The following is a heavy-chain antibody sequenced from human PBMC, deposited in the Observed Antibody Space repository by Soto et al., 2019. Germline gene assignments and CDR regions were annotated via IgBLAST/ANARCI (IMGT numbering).Heavy chain of an antibody. V-gene: IGHV3-23*01. CDR2: IGTSGGGT. Sequence: EVQLLGSGGGLVQPGGSLRLSCAASGFIFSNYDMSWVRLAPGKGLEWVSVIGTSGGGTYYADSVKGRFTISRDNSKNTVYLQMSSLRAEDTALYMCVRHAKLTSVTANVGYYYGLDIWGPGTTVTISS. CDR3: VRHAKLTSVTANVGYYYGLDI. J-gene: IGHJ6*02. D-gene: IGHD4-4*01. CDR1: GFIFSNYD.